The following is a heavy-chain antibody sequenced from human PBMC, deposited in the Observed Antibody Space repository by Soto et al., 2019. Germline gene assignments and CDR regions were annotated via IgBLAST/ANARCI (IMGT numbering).Heavy chain of an antibody. Sequence: ASVRVSCKASGYTFFTYDISWVRQAPGQGLEWMGWISTYSGDTKYAQKFQGRVTMTTDTSTTTAYLELRSLRSDDTAVYYCARHHGPTTSENWFDPWGQGTLVTVSS. V-gene: IGHV1-18*01. J-gene: IGHJ5*02. CDR2: ISTYSGDT. CDR3: ARHHGPTTSENWFDP. D-gene: IGHD5-12*01. CDR1: GYTFFTYD.